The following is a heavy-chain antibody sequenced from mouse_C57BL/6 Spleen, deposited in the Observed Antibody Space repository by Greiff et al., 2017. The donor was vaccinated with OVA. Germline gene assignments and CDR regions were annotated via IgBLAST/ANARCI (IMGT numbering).Heavy chain of an antibody. CDR3: ARKRRYPYSEDYFDY. J-gene: IGHJ2*01. V-gene: IGHV1-22*01. CDR1: GYTFTDYN. D-gene: IGHD2-10*01. Sequence: EVQLQQSGPELVKPGASVKMSCKASGYTFTDYNMHWVKQSHGKSLEWIGYINPNNGGTSYNQKFKGKATLTVNKSSSTAYMELRSLTSEDSAVYYCARKRRYPYSEDYFDYWGQGTTLTVSS. CDR2: INPNNGGT.